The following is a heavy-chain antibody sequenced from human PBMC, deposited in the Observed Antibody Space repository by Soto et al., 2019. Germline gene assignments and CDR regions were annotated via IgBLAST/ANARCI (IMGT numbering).Heavy chain of an antibody. CDR1: GFTFSSYA. J-gene: IGHJ4*02. CDR3: AKDPDLNDYFDY. V-gene: IGHV3-23*01. D-gene: IGHD2-8*01. CDR2: ISGSGGST. Sequence: EVQLLESGGGLVQPGGSLRLSCAASGFTFSSYAMSWVRQAPGKGLEWVSAISGSGGSTYYADSVKGWFTISRDNSKNTLYLQMNSLRAEDTAVYYCAKDPDLNDYFDYWGQGTLVTVSS.